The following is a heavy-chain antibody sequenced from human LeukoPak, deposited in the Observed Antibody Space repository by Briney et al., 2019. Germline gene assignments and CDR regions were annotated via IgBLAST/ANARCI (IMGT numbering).Heavy chain of an antibody. D-gene: IGHD3-22*01. CDR2: ISYDGSNK. CDR1: GFTFSSYA. Sequence: GGSLRLSCAASGFTFSSYAMHWVRQAPGKGLEWVAVISYDGSNKYYADSVKGRFTISRDNSKNTLYLQMNSLRAEDTAVYYCAREPDGYYYDSSGYLDHWGQGALVTVSS. CDR3: AREPDGYYYDSSGYLDH. J-gene: IGHJ4*02. V-gene: IGHV3-30*04.